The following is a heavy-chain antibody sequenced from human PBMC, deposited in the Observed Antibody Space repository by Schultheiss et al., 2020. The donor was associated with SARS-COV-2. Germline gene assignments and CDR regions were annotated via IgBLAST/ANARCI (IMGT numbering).Heavy chain of an antibody. CDR3: ARVGYYDSSGYTFDY. V-gene: IGHV3-13*04. CDR1: GFTFSSYD. D-gene: IGHD3-22*01. Sequence: GGSLRLSCAASGFTFSSYDMHWVRQATGKGLEWVSAIGTAGDTYYQGSVKGRFTISRENAKNSLYLQMNSLRAGDTAVYYCARVGYYDSSGYTFDYWGQGTLVTVSS. CDR2: IGTAGDT. J-gene: IGHJ4*02.